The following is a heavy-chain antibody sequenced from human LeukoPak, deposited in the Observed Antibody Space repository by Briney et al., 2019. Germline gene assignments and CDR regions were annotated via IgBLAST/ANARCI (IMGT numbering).Heavy chain of an antibody. CDR3: ARWADSYGRGHSYYYMDV. CDR1: GFTFSSYA. J-gene: IGHJ6*03. Sequence: GGSLRLSCAASGFTFSSYAMSWVRQAPGKGLEWVSSISSSSSYIYYADSVKGRFTISRDNAKNSLYLQMNSLRAEDTAVYYCARWADSYGRGHSYYYMDVWGKGTTVTVSS. V-gene: IGHV3-21*01. CDR2: ISSSSSYI. D-gene: IGHD5-18*01.